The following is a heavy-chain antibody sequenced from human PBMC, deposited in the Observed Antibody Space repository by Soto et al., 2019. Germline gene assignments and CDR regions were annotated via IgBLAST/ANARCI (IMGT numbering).Heavy chain of an antibody. V-gene: IGHV3-53*01. CDR1: GFAVSSKY. J-gene: IGHJ4*02. D-gene: IGHD6-19*01. CDR3: VQTSGWPGFEF. Sequence: EVQLVESGGGLIQPGGSLRLSCAASGFAVSSKYMTWVRQAPGKGLEWVSVIYGGGTTYYADSVKGRFTISRDTSKNPLYLQLNSRRAEDTTVYYCVQTSGWPGFEFRGQGTRVTVSS. CDR2: IYGGGTT.